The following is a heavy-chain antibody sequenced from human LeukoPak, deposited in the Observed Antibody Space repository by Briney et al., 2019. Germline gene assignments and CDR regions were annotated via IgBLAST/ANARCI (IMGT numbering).Heavy chain of an antibody. Sequence: GGSLRLSCAASGFTFSSYAMSWVRQAPGKGLEWVSAISGSGGSTYYADSVKGRFTISRDDSKNTLYLQMNSLRAEDTAVYYCATWGSGVVVIKGPDYWGQGTLVTVSS. J-gene: IGHJ4*02. D-gene: IGHD3-22*01. CDR2: ISGSGGST. CDR1: GFTFSSYA. CDR3: ATWGSGVVVIKGPDY. V-gene: IGHV3-23*01.